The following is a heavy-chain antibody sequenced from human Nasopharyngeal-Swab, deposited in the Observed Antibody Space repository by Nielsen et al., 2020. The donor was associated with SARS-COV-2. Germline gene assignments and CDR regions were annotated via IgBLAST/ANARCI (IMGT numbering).Heavy chain of an antibody. V-gene: IGHV4-4*07. D-gene: IGHD5-18*01. CDR3: ASQIQLWEYFQH. Sequence: SETLSLTCTVSGGSISNYYWSWIRHPAGKGLEWIGRIYTSGSTNYNPSLKSRVTMSVDTSKNQFSLKLSSVTAADTAVYYCASQIQLWEYFQHWGQGTLVTVSS. CDR2: IYTSGST. CDR1: GGSISNYY. J-gene: IGHJ1*01.